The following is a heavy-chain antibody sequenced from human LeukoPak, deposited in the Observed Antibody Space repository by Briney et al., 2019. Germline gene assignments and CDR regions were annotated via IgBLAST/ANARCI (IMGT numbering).Heavy chain of an antibody. Sequence: PSETLSLTCTVSGGSISSSSFYWGWIRQSPGKGLEWIGRIYYSGNTYYNPSLKSRVTISVDTSKNQFSLKLSSVTAADTAVYYCARDYLGAGTVAATSGYWGQGTLVTVSS. J-gene: IGHJ4*02. V-gene: IGHV4-39*02. CDR3: ARDYLGAGTVAATSGY. D-gene: IGHD1-26*01. CDR1: GGSISSSSFY. CDR2: IYYSGNT.